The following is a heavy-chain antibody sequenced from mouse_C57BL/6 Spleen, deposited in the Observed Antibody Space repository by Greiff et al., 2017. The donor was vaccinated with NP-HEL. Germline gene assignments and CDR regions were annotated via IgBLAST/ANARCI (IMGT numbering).Heavy chain of an antibody. V-gene: IGHV1-5*01. CDR2: IYPGNSDT. CDR3: TPYDYDEAWFAY. J-gene: IGHJ3*01. Sequence: VQLQQSGTVLARPGASVKMSCKTSGYTFTSYWMHWVKQRPGQGLEWIGAIYPGNSDTSYNPKFKGKAKLTAVTSASTAYLELSSLTNEDSAVYYCTPYDYDEAWFAYWGQGTLVTVSA. D-gene: IGHD2-4*01. CDR1: GYTFTSYW.